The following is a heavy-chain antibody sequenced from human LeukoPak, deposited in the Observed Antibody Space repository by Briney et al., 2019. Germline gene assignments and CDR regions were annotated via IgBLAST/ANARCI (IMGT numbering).Heavy chain of an antibody. CDR2: INTDGTTT. J-gene: IGHJ4*02. V-gene: IGHV3-74*01. CDR1: GFTFSNYW. D-gene: IGHD1-7*01. Sequence: GGSLRLSCAASGFTFSNYWMHWVRQAPGKGLVWVSRINTDGTTTTYADSVKGRFTISRDNAKNMPYLQMNTLRAEDTATYFCARDLSWNLVDYWGQGTLVTVSS. CDR3: ARDLSWNLVDY.